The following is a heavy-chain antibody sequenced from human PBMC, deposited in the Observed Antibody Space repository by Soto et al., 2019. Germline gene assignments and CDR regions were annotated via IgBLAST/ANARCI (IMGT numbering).Heavy chain of an antibody. D-gene: IGHD2-2*01. V-gene: IGHV3-30*18. Sequence: GGSLRLSCAASGFTFSSYGMHWVRQAPGKGLEWVAVLSYDGSNKYYADSVKGRFTISRDNSKNTLYLQINSLRAEDTAVYYCAKRLRVPAAMRETYGMDVWGQGTTVTVSS. J-gene: IGHJ6*02. CDR1: GFTFSSYG. CDR3: AKRLRVPAAMRETYGMDV. CDR2: LSYDGSNK.